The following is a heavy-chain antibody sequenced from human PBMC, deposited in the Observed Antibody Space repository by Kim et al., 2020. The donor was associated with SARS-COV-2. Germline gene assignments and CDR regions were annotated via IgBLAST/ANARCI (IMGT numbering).Heavy chain of an antibody. V-gene: IGHV3-72*01. Sequence: GGSLRLSCAASGFTFSDHYMDWVRQAPGKGLEWVGRSRNKANTYTTEYAASVKGRFTISRDASKNSLFLQMNSLRVEDTAVYYCTREFAAGSLDHLGQGT. CDR3: TREFAAGSLDH. J-gene: IGHJ4*02. CDR2: SRNKANTYTT. D-gene: IGHD6-13*01. CDR1: GFTFSDHY.